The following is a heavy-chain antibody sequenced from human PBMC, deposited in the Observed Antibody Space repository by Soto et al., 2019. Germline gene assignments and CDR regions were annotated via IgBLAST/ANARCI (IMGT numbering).Heavy chain of an antibody. D-gene: IGHD3-10*01. CDR1: GFTFSSYE. CDR3: ARDGAMVRGVIITFYYGMDV. Sequence: GSLRLSCAASGFTFSSYEMNWVRQAPGKGLEWVSYISSSGSTIYYADSVKGRFTISRDNAKNSLYLQMNSLRAEDTAVYYCARDGAMVRGVIITFYYGMDVWGQGTTVTVSS. J-gene: IGHJ6*02. V-gene: IGHV3-48*03. CDR2: ISSSGSTI.